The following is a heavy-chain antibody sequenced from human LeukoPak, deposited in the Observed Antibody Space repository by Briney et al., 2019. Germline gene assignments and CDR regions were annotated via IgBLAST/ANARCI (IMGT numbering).Heavy chain of an antibody. V-gene: IGHV1-46*01. J-gene: IGHJ4*02. Sequence: ASVKVSCKASGYTFTSYYMHWVRQAPGQGLEWMGIINPSGGSTSYAQKFQGRVTMTRDTSTSTVYMELSSLRSEDTAVYYCARGTIFGVVIKPFGYWGQGTLVTVSS. CDR1: GYTFTSYY. D-gene: IGHD3-3*01. CDR2: INPSGGST. CDR3: ARGTIFGVVIKPFGY.